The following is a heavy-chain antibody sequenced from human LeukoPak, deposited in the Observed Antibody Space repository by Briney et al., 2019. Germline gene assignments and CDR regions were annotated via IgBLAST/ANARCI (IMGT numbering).Heavy chain of an antibody. Sequence: GGSLRLSCAASGFTFSSYSMNWVRQAPGKGLGWVSSISSSSSYIYYADSVKGRFTISRDNAKNSLYLQMNSLRAEDTAVYYCARAGVSRGITGTTVYWGQGTLVTVSS. V-gene: IGHV3-21*01. CDR3: ARAGVSRGITGTTVY. D-gene: IGHD1-7*01. CDR1: GFTFSSYS. J-gene: IGHJ4*02. CDR2: ISSSSSYI.